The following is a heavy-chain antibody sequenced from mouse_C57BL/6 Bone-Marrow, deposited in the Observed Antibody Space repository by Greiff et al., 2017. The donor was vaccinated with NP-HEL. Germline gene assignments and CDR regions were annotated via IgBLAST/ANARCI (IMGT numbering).Heavy chain of an antibody. CDR1: GYTFTSYW. CDR3: ARPSYYYGSSYYAMDY. J-gene: IGHJ4*01. D-gene: IGHD1-1*01. CDR2: IDPSDSYT. Sequence: QVQLKQPGAELVMPGASVKLSCKASGYTFTSYWMHWVKQRPGQGLEWIGEIDPSDSYTNYNQKFKGKSTLTVDKSSSTAYMQLSSLTSEDSAVYYCARPSYYYGSSYYAMDYWGQGTSVTVSS. V-gene: IGHV1-69*01.